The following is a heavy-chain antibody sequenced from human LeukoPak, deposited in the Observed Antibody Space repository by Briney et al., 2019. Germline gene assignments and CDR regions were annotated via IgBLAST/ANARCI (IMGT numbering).Heavy chain of an antibody. J-gene: IGHJ4*02. D-gene: IGHD3-10*01. CDR1: GFTFSSDS. CDR2: IDSTGRYI. Sequence: GGSLRPSCVASGFTFSSDSMNWVRQAPGKGIEWVSYIDSTGRYIYYADSVKGRFTISRDNAKNSLYLQMNSLRVEDTAVYYCARDTSGSYSITYFDSWGQGTLVTVSS. V-gene: IGHV3-21*01. CDR3: ARDTSGSYSITYFDS.